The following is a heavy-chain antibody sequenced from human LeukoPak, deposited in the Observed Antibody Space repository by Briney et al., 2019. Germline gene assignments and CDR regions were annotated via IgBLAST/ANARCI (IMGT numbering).Heavy chain of an antibody. CDR3: ATDYYDRSGDYTVDY. D-gene: IGHD3-22*01. J-gene: IGHJ4*02. CDR1: GFTFSAFA. Sequence: PGGSLRLSCAASGFTFSAFAMHWARQAPGKGLEWVSVISGSGGTTHYADSVKGRFTISRDNSKNTVYLQMSSLRAEDTAVYYCATDYYDRSGDYTVDYWGQGALVTVSS. V-gene: IGHV3-23*01. CDR2: ISGSGGTT.